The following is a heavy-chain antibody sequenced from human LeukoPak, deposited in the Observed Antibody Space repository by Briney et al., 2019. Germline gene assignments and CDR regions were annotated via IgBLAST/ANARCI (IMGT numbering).Heavy chain of an antibody. CDR3: AKGALYYYDSSGYRPIDAFDI. J-gene: IGHJ3*02. V-gene: IGHV3-30*02. D-gene: IGHD3-22*01. Sequence: GGSLRLSCAASGFTFSSYGMHWVRQAPGKGLEWVAFIRYDGSNKYYADSVKGRFTISRDNAKNSLYLQMNSLRAEDTAVYYCAKGALYYYDSSGYRPIDAFDIWGQGTMVTVSS. CDR2: IRYDGSNK. CDR1: GFTFSSYG.